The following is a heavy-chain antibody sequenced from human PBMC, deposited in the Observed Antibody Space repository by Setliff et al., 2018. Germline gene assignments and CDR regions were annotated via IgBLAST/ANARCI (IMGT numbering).Heavy chain of an antibody. J-gene: IGHJ3*02. D-gene: IGHD3-22*01. Sequence: SETLSLTCAVYGGSFSGYYWSWIRQPPGKGPEWIGEIDQSGITNYNPSLKSRVTISIDTSKNQFSLRLSSVTATNTAVYYCARGRRITMIVVPPGVFDIWGQGTMVTVSS. CDR3: ARGRRITMIVVPPGVFDI. V-gene: IGHV4-34*01. CDR1: GGSFSGYY. CDR2: IDQSGIT.